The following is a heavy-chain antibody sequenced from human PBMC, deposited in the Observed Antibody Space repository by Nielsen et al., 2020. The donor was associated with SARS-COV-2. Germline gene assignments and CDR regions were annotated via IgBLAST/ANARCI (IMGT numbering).Heavy chain of an antibody. V-gene: IGHV4-30-4*01. J-gene: IGHJ3*02. CDR3: ATPSEVITGLGAFDI. D-gene: IGHD3-22*01. CDR2: IYYSGST. Sequence: WIRQPPGQGLEWIGYIYYSGSTYYNPSLKSRVTISVDTSKNQFSLKLSSVTAADTAVYYCATPSEVITGLGAFDIWGQGTMVTVSS.